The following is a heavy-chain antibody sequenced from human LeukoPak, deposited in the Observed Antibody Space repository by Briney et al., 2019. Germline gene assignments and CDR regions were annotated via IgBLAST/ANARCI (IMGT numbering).Heavy chain of an antibody. CDR3: ARPSNSDYLDAFDI. CDR2: SSYSGSP. J-gene: IGHJ3*02. Sequence: PSETLSLTCTVSGGSISSSSYYWAWIRQPPGKGLEWIGSSSYSGSPYYNPSLKSRVTISVDTSQNQFSLKLSSVTAADTAVYYCARPSNSDYLDAFDIWGQGTVVTVSS. CDR1: GGSISSSSYY. D-gene: IGHD2/OR15-2a*01. V-gene: IGHV4-39*01.